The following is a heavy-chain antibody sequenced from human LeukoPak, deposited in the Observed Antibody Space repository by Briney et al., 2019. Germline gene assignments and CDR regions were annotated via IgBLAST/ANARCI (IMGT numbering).Heavy chain of an antibody. CDR1: GCSISSRSYY. CDR3: ARPPRTSDYVSWSGYSPAGYLAY. D-gene: IGHD3-3*01. Sequence: SETLSLTCTVSGCSISSRSYYWGWIRQPPGKGLEWIGNIYYSGSTYYNPSLKSRVTISVDTSKNQFSLKLSSVTAADTAVYYCARPPRTSDYVSWSGYSPAGYLAYWGKGTLVTASP. J-gene: IGHJ4*02. V-gene: IGHV4-39*01. CDR2: IYYSGST.